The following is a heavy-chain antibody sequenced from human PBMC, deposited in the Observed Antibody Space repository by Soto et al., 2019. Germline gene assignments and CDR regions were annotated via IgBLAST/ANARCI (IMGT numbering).Heavy chain of an antibody. CDR3: TTSLWFTVVRGSGAFDI. CDR2: IKSKTDGGST. J-gene: IGHJ3*02. D-gene: IGHD3-10*01. Sequence: EVQLVESGGGLVKPGGSLRLSCAASGFTFSNAWMSWVRQAPGKGLEWVGRIKSKTDGGSTDYAAPVKGRFTISRGDSKNTLYLQMNSLKSENTAVYYCTTSLWFTVVRGSGAFDIWGQGTMVTVSS. CDR1: GFTFSNAW. V-gene: IGHV3-15*01.